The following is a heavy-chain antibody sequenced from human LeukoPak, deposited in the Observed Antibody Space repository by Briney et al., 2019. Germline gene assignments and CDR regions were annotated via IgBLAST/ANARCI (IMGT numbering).Heavy chain of an antibody. V-gene: IGHV1-69*06. CDR2: IFPISGTT. D-gene: IGHD4-11*01. CDR1: GGTFSSNA. CDR3: ARDVGYSNYVGAFDI. Sequence: GASVKVSCKASGGTFSSNAISWGRQVPGQGRECMGGIFPISGTTNYAQKFQVRVTFTADKSTSTAYMELSSLRSEDTAVYYCARDVGYSNYVGAFDIWGQGTMVTVSS. J-gene: IGHJ3*02.